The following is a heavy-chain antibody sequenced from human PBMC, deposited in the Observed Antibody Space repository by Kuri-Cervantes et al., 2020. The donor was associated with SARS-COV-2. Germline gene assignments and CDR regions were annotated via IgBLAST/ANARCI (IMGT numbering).Heavy chain of an antibody. CDR3: ARRTGAFDY. V-gene: IGHV1-3*01. D-gene: IGHD7-27*01. J-gene: IGHJ4*02. CDR2: ISAGNDNT. Sequence: ASVKVSCKASGYIFTIYGMHWVRQAPGQRPGWMGWISAGNDNTQYSQKFQGRVTITRDTSANTAYMELSSLRSEDTTVYYCARRTGAFDYWGQGTLVTVSS. CDR1: GYIFTIYG.